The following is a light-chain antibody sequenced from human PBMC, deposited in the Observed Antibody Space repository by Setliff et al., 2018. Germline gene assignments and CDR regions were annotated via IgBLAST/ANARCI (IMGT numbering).Light chain of an antibody. J-gene: IGLJ1*01. CDR1: SSDVGGYDY. CDR3: CSYAASYNPYV. Sequence: QSALAQPPSASGSPGQSVTISCTGSSSDVGGYDYVSWYQQHPGKVPKLMIYEVTKRPSGVPDRFSGSKSGNTASLTVSGLQADDEADYFCCSYAASYNPYVFGSGTKVTVL. CDR2: EVT. V-gene: IGLV2-8*01.